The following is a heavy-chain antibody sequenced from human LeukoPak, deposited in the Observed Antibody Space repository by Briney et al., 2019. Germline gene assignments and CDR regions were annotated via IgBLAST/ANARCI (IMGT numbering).Heavy chain of an antibody. V-gene: IGHV3-20*01. J-gene: IGHJ4*02. Sequence: GGSLRLSCAASGFSFDDYGMSWVRQAPGKGLEWVSGINWNGGSTGYADSVKGRFTISGDNAKNSLYLQMNSLRAEDTALYHCARAYGEGSLLTLGYWGQGTLVTVSS. CDR1: GFSFDDYG. CDR2: INWNGGST. D-gene: IGHD2-8*01. CDR3: ARAYGEGSLLTLGY.